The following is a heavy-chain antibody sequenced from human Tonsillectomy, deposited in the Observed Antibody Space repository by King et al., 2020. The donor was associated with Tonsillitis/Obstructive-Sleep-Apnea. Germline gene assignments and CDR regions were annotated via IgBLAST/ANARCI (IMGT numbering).Heavy chain of an antibody. Sequence: VQLVESGGGLVQPGGSLRLSCAASGFTFSSYAMHWVRQAPGKGLDYVSAISSNGGSTYYANSVKGRFTISRDNSKNTLYLQMGSLRAEDMAVYYCAREVPYCSSTSCYGGNDYWGQGTLVTVSS. CDR1: GFTFSSYA. V-gene: IGHV3-64*01. J-gene: IGHJ4*02. CDR2: ISSNGGST. CDR3: AREVPYCSSTSCYGGNDY. D-gene: IGHD2-2*01.